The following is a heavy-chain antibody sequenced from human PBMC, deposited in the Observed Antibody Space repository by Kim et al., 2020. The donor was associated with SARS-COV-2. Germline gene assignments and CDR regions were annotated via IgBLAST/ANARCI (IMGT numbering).Heavy chain of an antibody. V-gene: IGHV1-69*13. CDR2: IIPIFGTA. J-gene: IGHJ6*02. CDR3: ARESSSGFYFVAQNYYYYYGIDV. CDR1: GGTFSSYA. Sequence: SVKVSCKASGGTFSSYAISWVRQAPGQGLEWMGGIIPIFGTANYAQKFQGRVTLTADESTRTAYMKLSSQRSEDTAVYYCARESSSGFYFVAQNYYYYYGIDVWGQGTTVTVSS. D-gene: IGHD3-10*01.